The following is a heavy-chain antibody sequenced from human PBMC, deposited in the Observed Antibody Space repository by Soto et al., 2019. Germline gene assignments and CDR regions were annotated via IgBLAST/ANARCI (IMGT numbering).Heavy chain of an antibody. D-gene: IGHD3-22*01. Sequence: QVQLEQSGAEVKKPGSSVKVSCKASGGTLRSHAIAWVRQAPGQGLEWMGDFIPIFGTSNYAQKFQGRISITADESRTTAYMELSTVTDEDTATYYCARGEGYYDSSGLEYYHGMDVWGQGTTLTVSS. J-gene: IGHJ6*02. CDR2: FIPIFGTS. CDR3: ARGEGYYDSSGLEYYHGMDV. V-gene: IGHV1-69*01. CDR1: GGTLRSHA.